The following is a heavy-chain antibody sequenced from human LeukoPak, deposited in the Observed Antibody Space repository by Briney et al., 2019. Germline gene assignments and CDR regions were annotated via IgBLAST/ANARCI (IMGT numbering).Heavy chain of an antibody. D-gene: IGHD6-6*01. J-gene: IGHJ6*03. CDR1: GGSISSYY. V-gene: IGHV4-59*01. Sequence: SETLSLTCTVSGGSISSYYWSWIRQPPGKGLEWIGYIYYSGSTNYNPSLKSRVTISVDTSKNQFSLKLSSVTAADTAVYYCARDVAARPPDYYYYYMDVWGKGTTVTVSS. CDR3: ARDVAARPPDYYYYYMDV. CDR2: IYYSGST.